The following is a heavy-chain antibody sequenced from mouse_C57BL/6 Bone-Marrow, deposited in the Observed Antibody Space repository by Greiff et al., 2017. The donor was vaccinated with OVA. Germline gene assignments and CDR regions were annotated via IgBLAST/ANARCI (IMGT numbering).Heavy chain of an antibody. CDR1: GYTFTDYY. D-gene: IGHD2-14*01. J-gene: IGHJ2*01. CDR3: ARRRRSGPDY. V-gene: IGHV1-26*01. CDR2: INPNNGGT. Sequence: VQLQQSGPELVKPGASVKISCKASGYTFTDYYMNWVKQSHGKSLEWIGDINPNNGGTSYNQKFKGKATLTVDKSSSTAYMELRSLTSEDSAVYYCARRRRSGPDYWGQGTTLTVSS.